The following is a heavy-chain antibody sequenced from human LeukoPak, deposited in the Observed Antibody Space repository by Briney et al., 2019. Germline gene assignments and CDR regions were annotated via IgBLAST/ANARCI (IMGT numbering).Heavy chain of an antibody. V-gene: IGHV4-34*01. CDR3: ASGEHV. Sequence: SETLSLTCAVYGGSFSGYYWSWIRQPPGKGLEWIGEINHSGSTNYNPSLKGRVTISVDTSKNQFSLKLSSVTAADTAVYYCASGEHVWGQGTTVTVSS. J-gene: IGHJ6*02. CDR1: GGSFSGYY. CDR2: INHSGST.